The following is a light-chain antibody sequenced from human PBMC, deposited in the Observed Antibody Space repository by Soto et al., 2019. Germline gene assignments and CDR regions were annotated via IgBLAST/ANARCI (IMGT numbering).Light chain of an antibody. V-gene: IGKV3-20*01. CDR2: GAS. CDR1: QSVGSTY. CDR3: QQYGSSPYT. Sequence: EILLTQSPGTLSLSPGERATLSCRASQSVGSTYLAWYQQKPGQAPRLLIYGASSRATGIADRFSGSGSETDFTLTISGLDPEDFAVYFCQQYGSSPYTFGQGTKLEIK. J-gene: IGKJ2*01.